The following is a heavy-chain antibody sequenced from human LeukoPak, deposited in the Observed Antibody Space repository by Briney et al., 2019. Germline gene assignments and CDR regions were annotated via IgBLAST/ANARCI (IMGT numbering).Heavy chain of an antibody. D-gene: IGHD3-10*01. V-gene: IGHV1-69*04. CDR1: GATFSSYA. J-gene: IGHJ6*02. CDR2: IIPILGIA. Sequence: SVKVSCKASGATFSSYAISWVRQAPGQGLEWRGRIIPILGIANYAQKFQGRVTITADKSTSTAYMELSSMRSEDTAVYYCARSRVHYYGMDVWGQGTTVTVSS. CDR3: ARSRVHYYGMDV.